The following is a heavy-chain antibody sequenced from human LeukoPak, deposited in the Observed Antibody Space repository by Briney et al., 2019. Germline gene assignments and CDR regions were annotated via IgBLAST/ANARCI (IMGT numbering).Heavy chain of an antibody. J-gene: IGHJ4*02. D-gene: IGHD3-10*01. Sequence: ASVKVSCKASGYTFTGYYMHWVRQAPGQGLEWMGWINPNSGGTNYAQKFQGRVTMTRDTSISTAYMELSRLRSDDTAVYYCARDYYGSGSYSTTLGYWGQGTLVTVSS. CDR2: INPNSGGT. CDR1: GYTFTGYY. CDR3: ARDYYGSGSYSTTLGY. V-gene: IGHV1-2*02.